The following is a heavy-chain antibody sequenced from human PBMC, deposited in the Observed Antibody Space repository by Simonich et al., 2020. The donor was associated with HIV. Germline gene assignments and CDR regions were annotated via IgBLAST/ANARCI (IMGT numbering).Heavy chain of an antibody. D-gene: IGHD4-4*01. Sequence: QVQLVESGGGVVQPGRSLRLSCAASGFTFSSYAMHWVRQAPEKGIDGVEVISYDGRKKYYADSVKGRFTISGDNSKNTLYLQMSSLRAEDTAVYYCARDGYSNYYYYFYMDVWGKGTTVTVSS. CDR2: ISYDGRKK. V-gene: IGHV3-30*07. CDR3: ARDGYSNYYYYFYMDV. CDR1: GFTFSSYA. J-gene: IGHJ6*03.